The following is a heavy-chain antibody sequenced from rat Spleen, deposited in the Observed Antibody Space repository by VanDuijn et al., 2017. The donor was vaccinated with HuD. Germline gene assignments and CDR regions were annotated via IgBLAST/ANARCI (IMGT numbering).Heavy chain of an antibody. CDR2: ISFNGAST. J-gene: IGHJ2*01. Sequence: EVQLVESGGGLVQPGRSMKLSCAASGFTFSDYGMVWVLQAPTKGLEWVASISFNGASTYYRDSVKGRFTISRDNAKSTLYLQMDSLRSEDTATYYCARNLRGYFDYWGQGVMVTVSS. V-gene: IGHV5-20*01. CDR3: ARNLRGYFDY. CDR1: GFTFSDYG. D-gene: IGHD1-11*01.